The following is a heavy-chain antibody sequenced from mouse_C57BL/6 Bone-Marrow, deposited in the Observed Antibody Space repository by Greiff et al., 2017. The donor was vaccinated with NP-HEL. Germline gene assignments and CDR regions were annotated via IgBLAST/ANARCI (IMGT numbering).Heavy chain of an antibody. CDR1: GYTFTDYN. V-gene: IGHV1-18*01. D-gene: IGHD1-1*01. J-gene: IGHJ3*01. Sequence: VQLQQSGPELVKPGASVKIPCTASGYTFTDYNMDWVKQSPGKSLEWIGDINPNNGGTIYNQKFKGKATLTVDKSSSTAYMELRSLTSEDTAVYYCARKGYYGSSVFAYWGQGTPVTVSA. CDR3: ARKGYYGSSVFAY. CDR2: INPNNGGT.